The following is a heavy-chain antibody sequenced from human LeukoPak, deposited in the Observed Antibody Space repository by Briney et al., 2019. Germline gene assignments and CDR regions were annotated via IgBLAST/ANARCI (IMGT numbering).Heavy chain of an antibody. Sequence: KPSETLSLTCAVSGYSFSSGYYWGWIRQPPGKGLEWIGSIYHSGSTYYNPSLKSRVTISVDASKNQFSLKLSSVTAADTAVYYCARSCSSTSCYQDYWGQGTLVTVSS. CDR3: ARSCSSTSCYQDY. CDR1: GYSFSSGYY. J-gene: IGHJ4*02. V-gene: IGHV4-38-2*01. D-gene: IGHD2-2*01. CDR2: IYHSGST.